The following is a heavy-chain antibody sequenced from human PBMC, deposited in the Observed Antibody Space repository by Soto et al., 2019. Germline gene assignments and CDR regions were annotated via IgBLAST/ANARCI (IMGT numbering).Heavy chain of an antibody. CDR2: ISSSSSYI. CDR3: ASELGGVTSPFDY. Sequence: EVQLVESGGGLVKPGGSLRLSCAASGFTFSSYSMNWVRQAPGKGLEWVSSISSSSSYIYYADSVKGRFTISRDNAKNSLYLQMNSLRAEDTAVYYCASELGGVTSPFDYCGHGTLVTVSS. D-gene: IGHD3-16*01. V-gene: IGHV3-21*01. J-gene: IGHJ4*03. CDR1: GFTFSSYS.